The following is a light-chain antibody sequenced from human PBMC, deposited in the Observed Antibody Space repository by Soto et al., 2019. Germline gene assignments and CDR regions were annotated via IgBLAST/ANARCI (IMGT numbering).Light chain of an antibody. J-gene: IGKJ5*01. CDR1: QSITIW. V-gene: IGKV1-33*01. CDR2: DAS. CDR3: QQYENLPT. Sequence: DIQMTQSPSTLSASVGDSVTITCRASQSITIWLAWYQQKPGRAPKLLIYDASNLEAGVPSRFRGSGSGTDFTFTISRLQPEDIATYYCQQYENLPTFGQGTRLETK.